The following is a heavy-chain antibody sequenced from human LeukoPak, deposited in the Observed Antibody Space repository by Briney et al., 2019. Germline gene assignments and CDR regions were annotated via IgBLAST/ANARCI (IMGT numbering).Heavy chain of an antibody. CDR3: GRHDYGDSSAAFDI. V-gene: IGHV4-4*02. D-gene: IGHD4-17*01. J-gene: IGHJ3*02. CDR1: GDSISNNYL. Sequence: SGTLSLTCAVSGDSISNNYLWRWVRQFPGKGLEYIGEIYRTGRTNYNPSLKSRVTISIDKSEDQFSLNLRSVTAADTAVYYCGRHDYGDSSAAFDIWGQGTMVTVSS. CDR2: IYRTGRT.